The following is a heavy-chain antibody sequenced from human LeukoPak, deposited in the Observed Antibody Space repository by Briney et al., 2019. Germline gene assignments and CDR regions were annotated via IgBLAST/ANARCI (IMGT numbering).Heavy chain of an antibody. CDR1: GGSFSGYY. J-gene: IGHJ6*02. D-gene: IGHD2-15*01. CDR2: INHSGST. V-gene: IGHV4-34*01. Sequence: SETLSLTCAVYGGSFSGYYRSWIRQPPGKGLEWIGEINHSGSTNYNPSLKSRVTISVDTSKNQFSLKLSSVTAADTAVYYCARALGYCSGGSCYGMDVWGQGTTVTVSS. CDR3: ARALGYCSGGSCYGMDV.